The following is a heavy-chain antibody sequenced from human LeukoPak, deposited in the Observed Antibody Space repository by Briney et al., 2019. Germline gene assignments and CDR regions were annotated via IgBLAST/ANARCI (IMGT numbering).Heavy chain of an antibody. CDR1: GFTVSSNY. CDR2: IYSGGST. Sequence: GGSLRLSCAASGFTVSSNYMSWVRQAPGKGLEWVSVIYSGGSTYYADSVKGRFTISRDNSKNTLYLQMNSLRAEDTAVYYCARDATTATGWVYMDVWGKGTTVTISS. J-gene: IGHJ6*03. V-gene: IGHV3-53*01. CDR3: ARDATTATGWVYMDV. D-gene: IGHD6-13*01.